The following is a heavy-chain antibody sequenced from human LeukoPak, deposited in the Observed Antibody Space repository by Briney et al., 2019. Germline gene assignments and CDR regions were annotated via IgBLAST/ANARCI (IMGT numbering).Heavy chain of an antibody. J-gene: IGHJ4*02. D-gene: IGHD3-9*01. CDR1: GFTFSTSA. Sequence: PGGSLRLSCAASGFTFSTSAMNWVRQVPGKGLEWVSAIDYDSSHIYYAASVRGRFTISRDNARNSVYPQMDSLRVEDTAVYYCTRDPLRYLRVGHYDYWGQGTLVAVS. CDR3: TRDPLRYLRVGHYDY. V-gene: IGHV3-21*01. CDR2: IDYDSSHI.